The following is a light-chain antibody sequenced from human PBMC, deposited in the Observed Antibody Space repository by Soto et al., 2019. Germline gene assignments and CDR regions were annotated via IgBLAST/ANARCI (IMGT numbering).Light chain of an antibody. Sequence: QSLLTQPASVSGSPGQSITISCTGTNGDVGSYDLVSWYQRYPGEAPKLIIYEVNKRPSGISNRFSGSKSGNTASLTISGLQAEDEAEYDCCSYAGSNSLIFGGGTQLTVL. CDR2: EVN. V-gene: IGLV2-23*02. CDR1: NGDVGSYDL. CDR3: CSYAGSNSLI. J-gene: IGLJ2*01.